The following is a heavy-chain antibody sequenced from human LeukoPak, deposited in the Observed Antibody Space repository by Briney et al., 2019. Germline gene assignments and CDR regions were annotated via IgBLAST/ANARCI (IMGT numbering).Heavy chain of an antibody. J-gene: IGHJ3*02. V-gene: IGHV3-30-3*01. D-gene: IGHD6-13*01. Sequence: PGGSLRLSCAASGFTFSSYAMHWVRQAPGKGLEWVAVISYDGSNKYYADSVKGRFTISRDNSKNTLYLQMNSLRAEDTAVYYCAREVWQQQLVSGAFDIWGQGTMVTVSS. CDR2: ISYDGSNK. CDR3: AREVWQQQLVSGAFDI. CDR1: GFTFSSYA.